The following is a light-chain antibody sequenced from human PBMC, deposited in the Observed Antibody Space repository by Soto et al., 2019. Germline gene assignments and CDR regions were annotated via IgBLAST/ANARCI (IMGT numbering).Light chain of an antibody. CDR2: DVS. Sequence: QSVLTQHASVSGSPGQSITISCTGTSSDVGGYDYVSWYQQHPGKAPKLMIYDVSNRPSGVSNRFSGSKSGNTASLTISGLQAEDEADYYCSSYTSSNTLVVFGGGTKLTVL. CDR3: SSYTSSNTLVV. V-gene: IGLV2-14*03. CDR1: SSDVGGYDY. J-gene: IGLJ2*01.